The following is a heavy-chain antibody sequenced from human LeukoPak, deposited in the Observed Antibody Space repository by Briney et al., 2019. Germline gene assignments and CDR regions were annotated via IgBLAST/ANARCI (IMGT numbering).Heavy chain of an antibody. D-gene: IGHD4-17*01. Sequence: SETLSLTCTVSGGSISGSSYYWAWIRQPPGKGLEWDGSGFYSGSAYYNPSLKSRLTISVDTSKNQFSLDLRSVTAADTAVYYCARLRGAMTPVTSDFDYWGQGILVTVSS. CDR2: GFYSGSA. CDR3: ARLRGAMTPVTSDFDY. V-gene: IGHV4-39*01. J-gene: IGHJ4*02. CDR1: GGSISGSSYY.